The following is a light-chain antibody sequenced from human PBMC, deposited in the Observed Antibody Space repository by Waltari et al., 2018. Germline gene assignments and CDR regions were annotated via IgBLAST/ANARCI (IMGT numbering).Light chain of an antibody. Sequence: EIVLTQSPGTLSLSPGERATLSCRASRGISISYLAWYQQKPGQSPRLLIYGASSRATGIPDRFSGRVSGTDFTLTISRLEPEDFAVYYCQQYGASRLTFGGGTKVEIK. CDR1: RGISISY. CDR2: GAS. V-gene: IGKV3-20*01. CDR3: QQYGASRLT. J-gene: IGKJ4*01.